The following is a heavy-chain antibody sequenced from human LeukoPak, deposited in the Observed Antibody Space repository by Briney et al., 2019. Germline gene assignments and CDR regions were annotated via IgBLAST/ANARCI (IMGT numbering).Heavy chain of an antibody. Sequence: GGSLRLSCAASGFTFYNYDMHWVRQAPGKGLEWVSHIGTGTDTHYSGSVRGRFTISRENAKNSLYLHMNSLRAGDTAVYYCARDRRADYGRNDDAFVIWGQGTMVTV. V-gene: IGHV3-13*01. D-gene: IGHD4-23*01. J-gene: IGHJ3*02. CDR3: ARDRRADYGRNDDAFVI. CDR1: GFTFYNYD. CDR2: IGTGTDT.